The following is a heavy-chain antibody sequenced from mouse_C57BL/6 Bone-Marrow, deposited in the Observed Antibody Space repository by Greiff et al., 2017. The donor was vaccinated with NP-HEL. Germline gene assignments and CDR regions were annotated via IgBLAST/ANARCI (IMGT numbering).Heavy chain of an antibody. CDR3: ARWSTTVVARFAY. Sequence: EVQGVESVAELVRPGASVKLSCTASGFNIKNTYMHWVKQRPEHGLEWIGRIDPANGNTKYAPKFQGKATITADTSSNTAYLQLSSLTSEDTAIYYCARWSTTVVARFAYWGQGTLVTVSA. CDR2: IDPANGNT. V-gene: IGHV14-3*01. J-gene: IGHJ3*01. CDR1: GFNIKNTY. D-gene: IGHD1-1*01.